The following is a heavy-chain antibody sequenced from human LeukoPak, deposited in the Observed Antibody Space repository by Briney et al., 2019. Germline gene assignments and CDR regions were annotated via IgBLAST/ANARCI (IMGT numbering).Heavy chain of an antibody. V-gene: IGHV4-30-2*03. D-gene: IGHD2-2*01. CDR3: VRHLGSTSWFDP. Sequence: SETLSLTCTVSGGSISSGGYYWSWIRQPPGKGLEWIGYIYHSGSTYYNPSLKSRVTISVDTSNNQFSLKLSSVTAADTAVYYCVRHLGSTSWFDPWGQGTLVTVSS. CDR2: IYHSGST. CDR1: GGSISSGGYY. J-gene: IGHJ5*02.